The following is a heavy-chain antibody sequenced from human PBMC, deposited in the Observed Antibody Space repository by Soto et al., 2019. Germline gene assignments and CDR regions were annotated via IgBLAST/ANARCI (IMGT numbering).Heavy chain of an antibody. CDR2: ISYDGSNK. J-gene: IGHJ6*02. D-gene: IGHD3-10*01. V-gene: IGHV3-30*18. Sequence: GGSLRLSCAASGFTFSSYGMHWVRQAPGKGLEWVAVISYDGSNKYYADSVKGRFTISRDNSKNTLYLQMNSLRAEDTAVYYCAKDLDYYGSGSYYRYYGMDVWGQGTTVTVSS. CDR3: AKDLDYYGSGSYYRYYGMDV. CDR1: GFTFSSYG.